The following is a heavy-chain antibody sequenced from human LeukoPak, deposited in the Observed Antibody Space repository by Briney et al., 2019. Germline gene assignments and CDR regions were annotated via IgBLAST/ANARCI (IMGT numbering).Heavy chain of an antibody. CDR2: ISSSSSYT. J-gene: IGHJ4*02. D-gene: IGHD1-14*01. V-gene: IGHV3-11*05. CDR3: ARDLVPELRWGTTCSPY. CDR1: GCTFSDYF. Sequence: GGSVPHLCAASGCTFSDYFRSWIRQAPGKGLEWVSYISSSSSYTNYADSVKGRFTISRDNAENSLYLQMNSLRAEDTAVYYCARDLVPELRWGTTCSPYWGQGTLVTVSS.